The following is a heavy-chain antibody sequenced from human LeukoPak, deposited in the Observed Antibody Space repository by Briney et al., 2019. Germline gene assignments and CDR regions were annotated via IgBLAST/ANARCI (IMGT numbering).Heavy chain of an antibody. J-gene: IGHJ5*02. Sequence: ASVKVYCKASGYTFTSYGINWVGQATGQGLEWMGWMNPNSGNTGYAQKFQGRVTMTRNTSISTAHMELSSLRSENTAVYYCARGYCSSTSCFRGWDWFDPWGQGTLVTASS. V-gene: IGHV1-8*01. CDR2: MNPNSGNT. D-gene: IGHD2-2*01. CDR3: ARGYCSSTSCFRGWDWFDP. CDR1: GYTFTSYG.